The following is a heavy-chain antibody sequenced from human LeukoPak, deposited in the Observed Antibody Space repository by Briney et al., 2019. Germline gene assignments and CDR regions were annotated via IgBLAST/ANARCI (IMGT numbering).Heavy chain of an antibody. CDR1: GYTFTSYD. V-gene: IGHV1-8*01. CDR3: ARRWSSSWYSDY. Sequence: GASVKVSCKASGYTFTSYDINWVRQATGQGLEWMGWMNPNSSNTGYAQKFQGRVTMTRNTSISTAYMELSSLRSEDTAVYYCARRWSSSWYSDYWGQGTLVTVSS. D-gene: IGHD6-13*01. CDR2: MNPNSSNT. J-gene: IGHJ4*02.